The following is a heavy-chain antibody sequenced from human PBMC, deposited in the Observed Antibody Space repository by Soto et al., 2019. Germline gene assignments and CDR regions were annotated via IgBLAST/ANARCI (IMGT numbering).Heavy chain of an antibody. J-gene: IGHJ4*02. CDR1: GGSIGSGDYY. V-gene: IGHV4-30-4*01. Sequence: SETLSLTCTVSGGSIGSGDYYWSWIRQPPGKGLEWIGYIHHSGSSQYHPSLRGRVSFSIDTSTNQFSLELRSVTGADTAVYYCARDVLDITIDYYFDSLCQGSLVT. CDR2: IHHSGSS. CDR3: ARDVLDITIDYYFDS. D-gene: IGHD3-10*01.